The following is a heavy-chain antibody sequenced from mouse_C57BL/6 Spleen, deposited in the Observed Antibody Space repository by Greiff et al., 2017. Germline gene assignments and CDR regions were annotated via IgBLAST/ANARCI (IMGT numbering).Heavy chain of an antibody. V-gene: IGHV1-5*01. D-gene: IGHD2-5*01. CDR2: IYPGNSDT. CDR3: TRSSNYEGKVAMDY. CDR1: GYTFTSYW. J-gene: IGHJ4*01. Sequence: EVQLQQSGTVLARPGASVKMSCKTSGYTFTSYWMHWVKQRPGQGLEWIGAIYPGNSDTSYNQKFKGKAKLTAVTSASTAYMELSSLTNEDSAVYYCTRSSNYEGKVAMDYWGQGTSVTVSS.